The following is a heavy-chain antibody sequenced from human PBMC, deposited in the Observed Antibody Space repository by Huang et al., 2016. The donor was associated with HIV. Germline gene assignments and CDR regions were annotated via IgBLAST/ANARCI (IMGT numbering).Heavy chain of an antibody. V-gene: IGHV3-30*03. CDR3: ARGSHPRYLEWLPPFDY. CDR2: ISSGGYND. CDR1: GFTFDSYG. J-gene: IGHJ4*02. D-gene: IGHD3-3*01. Sequence: QVHLVESGGGVVQPGRSLRLSCVASGFTFDSYGMQWVRQAPGKGLEWVSVISSGGYNDSCADPGRGRFIISRDNSKNTLYLQMNSLGAEDTAVYFCARGSHPRYLEWLPPFDYWGQGTLVTVSS.